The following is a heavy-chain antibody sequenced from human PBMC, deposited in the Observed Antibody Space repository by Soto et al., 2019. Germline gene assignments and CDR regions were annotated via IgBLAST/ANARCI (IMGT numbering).Heavy chain of an antibody. D-gene: IGHD3-3*01. CDR2: ISPSNGQT. J-gene: IGHJ4*02. CDR3: ARVIMIFGVANLGSYFDY. Sequence: QVQLVQSGTEVKKPGASVKVSCKASGYTFSNFGLSWVRQAPGQGLEWMGWISPSNGQTIYAQNFHSRVTMTTDTSTATAHMELRSLISDDTAVYYCARVIMIFGVANLGSYFDYWGQGTRVTVSA. V-gene: IGHV1-18*01. CDR1: GYTFSNFG.